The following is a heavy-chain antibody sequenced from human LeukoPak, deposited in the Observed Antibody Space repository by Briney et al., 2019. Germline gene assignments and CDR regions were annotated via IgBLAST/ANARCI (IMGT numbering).Heavy chain of an antibody. V-gene: IGHV1-69*05. Sequence: SVKVSCKASGGTFSSYAISWVRQAPGQGLEWMGGIIPIFGTANYAQKFQGRVTITTDESTSTAYMELSSLRSEDTAVYYCASGIVGATSSFRDYYYYMDVRGKGTTVTVSS. CDR1: GGTFSSYA. D-gene: IGHD1-26*01. CDR3: ASGIVGATSSFRDYYYYMDV. J-gene: IGHJ6*03. CDR2: IIPIFGTA.